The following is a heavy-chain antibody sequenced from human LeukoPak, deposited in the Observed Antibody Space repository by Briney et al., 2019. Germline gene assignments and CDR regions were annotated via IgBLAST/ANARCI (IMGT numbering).Heavy chain of an antibody. J-gene: IGHJ4*02. CDR3: ARVGVDYSGNIIKYFFDY. Sequence: PAETLSLTCTVSGGSISSYQWSWIRQPPGKGLEWIGNIYYSGSANYNPSLKSRVTILVDTSKNQFSLKLSPVTAADTAVYYCARVGVDYSGNIIKYFFDYWGQGTLVTVSS. CDR2: IYYSGSA. D-gene: IGHD4-23*01. V-gene: IGHV4-59*01. CDR1: GGSISSYQ.